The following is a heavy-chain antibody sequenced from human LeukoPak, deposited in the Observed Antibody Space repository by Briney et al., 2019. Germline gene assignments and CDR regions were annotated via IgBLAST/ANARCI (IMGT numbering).Heavy chain of an antibody. Sequence: GGSLRLSCAASGFFFGDFGMNWVRQSPGKGLEWVSSISPGSDFTYYADSMKGRFTISRDNAKNSLYLQMNSLRAEDTAVYYCARRLGYGAFDIWGQGTMVTVSS. V-gene: IGHV3-21*01. CDR3: ARRLGYGAFDI. D-gene: IGHD3-16*01. J-gene: IGHJ3*02. CDR1: GFFFGDFG. CDR2: ISPGSDFT.